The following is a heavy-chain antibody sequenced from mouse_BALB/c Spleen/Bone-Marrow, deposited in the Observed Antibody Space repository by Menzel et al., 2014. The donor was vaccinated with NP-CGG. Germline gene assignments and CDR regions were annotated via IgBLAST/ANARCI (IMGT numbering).Heavy chain of an antibody. J-gene: IGHJ3*01. Sequence: EVQLVESGGGLVQPKGSLTLSCAASGFTFNTYAMNWVRPAPGKGLEWDARIRSRSNKYATYYADSVKDRFTISRDDSQSMLYLQMNNLKTEDTAMYYCVRHGAAYWGQGTLVTVSA. CDR1: GFTFNTYA. CDR2: IRSRSNKYAT. V-gene: IGHV10-1*02. CDR3: VRHGAAY.